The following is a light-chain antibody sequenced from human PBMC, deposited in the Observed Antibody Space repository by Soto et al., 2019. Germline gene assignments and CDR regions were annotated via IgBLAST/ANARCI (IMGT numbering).Light chain of an antibody. Sequence: RGTDTCRASQSISSWLAWYQQNPGQAPRLLIYGASSRATGIPGRFSGSGFGTDLTISISRLESEDFAVHYFQQYDSSPWTFGQGTKVDI. J-gene: IGKJ1*01. CDR2: GAS. CDR3: QQYDSSPWT. V-gene: IGKV3-20*01. CDR1: QSISSW.